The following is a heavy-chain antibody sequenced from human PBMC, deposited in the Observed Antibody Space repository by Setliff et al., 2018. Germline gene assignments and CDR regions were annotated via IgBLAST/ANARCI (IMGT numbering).Heavy chain of an antibody. CDR1: GFVFGTYG. CDR3: AKVKKPLIRGSGFDY. D-gene: IGHD2-8*01. J-gene: IGHJ4*02. CDR2: VRFDGSYK. Sequence: PGESLKISCAASGFVFGTYGMHWVRQAPGKGLDWVASVRFDGSYKVYADSVKGRFTISRDNSENTLFLQMTSLRPEDTGIYYCAKVKKPLIRGSGFDYWGRGTLVNRLL. V-gene: IGHV3-30*02.